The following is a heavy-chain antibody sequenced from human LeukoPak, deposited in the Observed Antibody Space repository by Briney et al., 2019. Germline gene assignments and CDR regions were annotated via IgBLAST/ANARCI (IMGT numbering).Heavy chain of an antibody. J-gene: IGHJ4*02. D-gene: IGHD1-20*01. CDR2: IYTSGST. CDR1: GGSISSYY. CDR3: ARGGITGTTYYFDY. Sequence: PSETLSLTCTVSGGSISSYYWSWIRQPAGKGLEWIGRIYTSGSTNYNPSLKSRVTMSVDTSKNQFSLKLSSVTAADTAVYYCARGGITGTTYYFDYWGQGTLATVSS. V-gene: IGHV4-4*07.